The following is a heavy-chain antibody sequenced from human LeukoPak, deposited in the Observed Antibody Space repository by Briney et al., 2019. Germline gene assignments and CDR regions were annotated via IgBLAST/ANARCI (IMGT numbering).Heavy chain of an antibody. CDR3: AKHGLPLVVISAPLDY. CDR2: IRYDGSNK. Sequence: PGGSLRLSCAASGFTFSSYGMHWVRQAPGKGLEWEAFIRYDGSNKYYADSVKGRFTISRDNSKNTVYLQMNSLRAEYTAVYYCAKHGLPLVVISAPLDYWGQGTLVTVAS. V-gene: IGHV3-30*02. CDR1: GFTFSSYG. J-gene: IGHJ4*02. D-gene: IGHD2-15*01.